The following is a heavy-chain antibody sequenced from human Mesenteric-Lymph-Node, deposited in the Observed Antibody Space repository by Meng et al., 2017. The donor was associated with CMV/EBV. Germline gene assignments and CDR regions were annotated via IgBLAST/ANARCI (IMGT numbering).Heavy chain of an antibody. V-gene: IGHV7-4-1*02. CDR3: ARWSQNWFDP. J-gene: IGHJ5*02. CDR2: INTNTGNP. Sequence: SCTSSVYTFSQYLMNWVRQAPGQGLEWMGWINTNTGNPTYAQGFTGRFVFSLDTSVSTAYLQISSLRPEDTAIYYCARWSQNWFDPWGQGTLVTVSS. CDR1: VYTFSQYL.